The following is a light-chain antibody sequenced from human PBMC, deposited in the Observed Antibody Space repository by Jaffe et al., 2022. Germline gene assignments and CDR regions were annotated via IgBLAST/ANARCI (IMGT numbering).Light chain of an antibody. Sequence: QSALTQPASVSGSPGQSITISCTGSSSDVGGYNYVSWYQQHPGKVPKLIIYEVNNRPSGVSNRFSGSKSGSTASLTISGLQAEDEADYYCRSYTSSSSYVFGTGTTVTVL. CDR1: SSDVGGYNY. CDR2: EVN. J-gene: IGLJ1*01. V-gene: IGLV2-14*01. CDR3: RSYTSSSSYV.